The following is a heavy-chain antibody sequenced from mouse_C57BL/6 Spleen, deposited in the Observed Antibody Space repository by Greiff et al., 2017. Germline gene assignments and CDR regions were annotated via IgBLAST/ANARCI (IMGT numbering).Heavy chain of an antibody. CDR3: ARKPYDYDGGYYAMDY. J-gene: IGHJ4*01. V-gene: IGHV1-9*01. CDR1: GYTFTGYW. Sequence: QVQLQQSGAELMKPGASVKLSCKATGYTFTGYWIEWVKQRPGHGLEWIGEILPGSGSTNSNEKFKGKATFTADTSSNTAYMKLRSLTTEDSAIYYCARKPYDYDGGYYAMDYWGQGTSVTVSS. CDR2: ILPGSGST. D-gene: IGHD2-4*01.